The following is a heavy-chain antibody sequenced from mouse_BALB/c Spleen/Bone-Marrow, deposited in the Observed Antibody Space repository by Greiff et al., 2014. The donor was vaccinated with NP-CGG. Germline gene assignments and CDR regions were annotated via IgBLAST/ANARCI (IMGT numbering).Heavy chain of an antibody. CDR1: GFTFSSFG. Sequence: DVMLVESGGGLVQPGGSRKLSCAASGFTFSSFGIHWVRQAPEKGLEWVAYISRDSSTIYYADTVKGRFTISRDNPKNTLFLQMTSLRSEDTAMYYCARSNYVGYYAMDYWGQGTSVTVSS. CDR3: ARSNYVGYYAMDY. CDR2: ISRDSSTI. V-gene: IGHV5-17*02. D-gene: IGHD1-1*01. J-gene: IGHJ4*01.